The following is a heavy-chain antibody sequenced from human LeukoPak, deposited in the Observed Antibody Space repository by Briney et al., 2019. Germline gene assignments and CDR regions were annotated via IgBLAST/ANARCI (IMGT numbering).Heavy chain of an antibody. V-gene: IGHV3-23*01. CDR2: ISGSGGAT. D-gene: IGHD6-13*01. CDR3: AKHKMSSSWYRGYFDY. Sequence: PGGSLRLSCAASGFTFSSYAMTWVRQAPGKGLEWVSGISGSGGATYSADSVKGRFTISRDNPKNTLYLQMNSLRAEDTAVYYCAKHKMSSSWYRGYFDYWGQGTLVTVSS. CDR1: GFTFSSYA. J-gene: IGHJ4*02.